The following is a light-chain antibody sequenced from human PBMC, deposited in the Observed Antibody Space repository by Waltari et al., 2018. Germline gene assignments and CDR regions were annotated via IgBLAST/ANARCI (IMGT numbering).Light chain of an antibody. J-gene: IGLJ3*02. V-gene: IGLV7-46*01. CDR3: LLSYSGASWV. Sequence: QAVVTKEPSLTVSPGGTVTLTCGSSTGAVTSGHYPYWFKQKPCQAPTTLIYDTINKHSLTPALFSGSLLGCKAALTLSGAQPEDEADYYCLLSYSGASWVFGGGTKLTVL. CDR1: TGAVTSGHY. CDR2: DTI.